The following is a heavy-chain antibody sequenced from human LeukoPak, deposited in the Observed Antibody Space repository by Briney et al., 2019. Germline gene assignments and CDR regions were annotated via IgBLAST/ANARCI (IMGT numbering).Heavy chain of an antibody. CDR2: ISGSGGST. V-gene: IGHV3-23*01. CDR3: AKDMDVDTTMVNWFDP. D-gene: IGHD5-18*01. CDR1: GFTFSSYA. Sequence: PGGSLRLSCAASGFTFSSYAMSWVRQAPGKGLEWVSAISGSGGSTYYADSVKGRFTISRDNSKNTLYLQMNSLRAEDTAVYYCAKDMDVDTTMVNWFDPWGQGTLVTVSS. J-gene: IGHJ5*02.